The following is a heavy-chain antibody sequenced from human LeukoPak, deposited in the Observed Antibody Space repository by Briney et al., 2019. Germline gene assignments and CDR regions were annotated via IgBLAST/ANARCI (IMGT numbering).Heavy chain of an antibody. CDR1: GGTFSSHF. D-gene: IGHD3-10*01. J-gene: IGHJ4*02. CDR3: ARVVRGVPDY. CDR2: ISAYNGNT. Sequence: GSSVKVSCKASGGTFSSHFISWVRQAPGQGLEWMGWISAYNGNTNYAQKLQGRVTMTTDTSTSTAYMELRSLRSDDTAVYYCARVVRGVPDYWGQGTLVTVSS. V-gene: IGHV1-18*01.